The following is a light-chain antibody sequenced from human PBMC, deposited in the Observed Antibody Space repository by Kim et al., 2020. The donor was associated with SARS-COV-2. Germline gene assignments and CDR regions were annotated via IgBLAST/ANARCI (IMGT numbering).Light chain of an antibody. CDR1: QSIGSN. Sequence: SVSPGERATLTCRASQSIGSNLDWYQQKPGQPLRFLLYDVSTRATGVPARFSGSGSGTEFTLTISSPQSADVAVYYCQQYNNWWSFGRGTKVDIK. V-gene: IGKV3-15*01. J-gene: IGKJ1*01. CDR3: QQYNNWWS. CDR2: DVS.